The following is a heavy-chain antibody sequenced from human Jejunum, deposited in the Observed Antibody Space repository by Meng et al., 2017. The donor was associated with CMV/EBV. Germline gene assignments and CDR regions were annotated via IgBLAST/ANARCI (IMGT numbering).Heavy chain of an antibody. D-gene: IGHD6-19*01. Sequence: AASGFTFRTDAMHWVRQAPGKGLEWVSTIIASDHVFYADSVKGRFTISRDNAKNSLYLQLNSLRNEDTAVYYCARGYISDRSLYFDYWGQGTLVTVSS. V-gene: IGHV3-69-1*01. CDR2: IIASDHV. CDR1: GFTFRTDA. CDR3: ARGYISDRSLYFDY. J-gene: IGHJ4*02.